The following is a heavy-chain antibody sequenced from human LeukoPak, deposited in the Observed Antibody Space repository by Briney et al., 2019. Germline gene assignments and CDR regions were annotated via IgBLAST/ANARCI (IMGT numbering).Heavy chain of an antibody. Sequence: GGSLRLSCAASGFTFSSYWMHWVRQAPGKGLVWVSRIHSDGSSTSYADSVKGRFTISRDNAKNSLYLQMNSLRAEDTALYYCARDPYYYDSSGYNRAFDIWGQGTMVTVSS. CDR3: ARDPYYYDSSGYNRAFDI. J-gene: IGHJ3*02. CDR2: IHSDGSST. CDR1: GFTFSSYW. V-gene: IGHV3-74*01. D-gene: IGHD3-22*01.